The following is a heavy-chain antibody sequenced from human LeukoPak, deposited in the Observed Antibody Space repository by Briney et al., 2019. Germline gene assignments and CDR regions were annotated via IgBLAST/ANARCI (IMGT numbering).Heavy chain of an antibody. V-gene: IGHV1-2*02. CDR2: INPNSGGT. CDR3: ARNGQTGTTDVHYVDY. CDR1: GYTFTCYY. Sequence: ASVKVSCKASGYTFTCYYMHWVRQAPGQGLEWMGWINPNSGGTNYAQKFQGRVTMTRDTSISTAYMELSRLRSDDTAVYYCARNGQTGTTDVHYVDYWGQGTLVTVSS. D-gene: IGHD1-7*01. J-gene: IGHJ4*02.